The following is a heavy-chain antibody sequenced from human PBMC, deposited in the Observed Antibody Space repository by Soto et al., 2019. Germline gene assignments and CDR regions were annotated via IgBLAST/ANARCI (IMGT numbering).Heavy chain of an antibody. CDR1: GGSISSSKW. Sequence: QLQLQESGPGLVKPSGTLSLTCGVSGGSISSSKWWTWVRQPPGKGPEWIGEIYHSGSTNYNPSLPSRVPTSLDKSNTQFSLTLTSVTAADTAVYYCASQDYSSSTDASFLVNGYFDLWGRGILVTVSS. J-gene: IGHJ2*01. V-gene: IGHV4-4*02. CDR3: ASQDYSSSTDASFLVNGYFDL. D-gene: IGHD6-6*01. CDR2: IYHSGST.